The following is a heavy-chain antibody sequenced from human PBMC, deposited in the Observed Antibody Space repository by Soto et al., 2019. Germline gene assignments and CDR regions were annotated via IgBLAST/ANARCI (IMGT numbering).Heavy chain of an antibody. CDR3: ARDVRSGYYFNWFDP. CDR2: IYYSGST. J-gene: IGHJ5*02. Sequence: QVQLQESGPGLVKPSQTLSLTCTVSGGSISSGDYYWSWIRQPPGKGLEWIGYIYYSGSTYYNPSLESRVTISVDTSKNQFSLKLSSVTAADTAVYYCARDVRSGYYFNWFDPWGQGTLVTVSS. V-gene: IGHV4-30-4*01. CDR1: GGSISSGDYY. D-gene: IGHD3-22*01.